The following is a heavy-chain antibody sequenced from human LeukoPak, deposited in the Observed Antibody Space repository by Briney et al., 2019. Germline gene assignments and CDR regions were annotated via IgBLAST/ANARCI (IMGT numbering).Heavy chain of an antibody. V-gene: IGHV3-21*01. J-gene: IGHJ4*02. CDR1: GFTFSNYS. CDR3: ARDLGYSSGPNY. CDR2: ISGGSSFT. Sequence: PGGSLRLSCAASGFTFSNYSINWVRQAPGKGLEWVSYISGGSSFTYYVDSVKGRFTISRDNAKNSLYLQMNSLRAEDTAVYYCARDLGYSSGPNYWGQGTRVTVSS. D-gene: IGHD6-19*01.